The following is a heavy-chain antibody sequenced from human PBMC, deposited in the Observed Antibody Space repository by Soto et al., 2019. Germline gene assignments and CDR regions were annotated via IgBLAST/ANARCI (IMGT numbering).Heavy chain of an antibody. CDR3: ANSRVSMVRGLIIIPNY. D-gene: IGHD3-10*01. CDR1: GFPFTGYA. CDR2: ISGHGDAT. Sequence: VGSLRLSCAASGFPFTGYAMSWVRQARGKGLEWVSAISGHGDATFYADSVKGRFTISRDNSKNTLYLHMNSLRAEDTALYYCANSRVSMVRGLIIIPNYWGQGTLVTVSS. V-gene: IGHV3-23*01. J-gene: IGHJ4*02.